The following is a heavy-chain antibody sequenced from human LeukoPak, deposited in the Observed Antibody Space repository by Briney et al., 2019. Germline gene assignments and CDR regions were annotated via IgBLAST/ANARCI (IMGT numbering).Heavy chain of an antibody. CDR2: ISFDATKE. D-gene: IGHD1-26*01. Sequence: GGSLRLSCAASGFTFSNYAMHWVRQAPGKGLEGVAVISFDATKEYFGKSVKGRFTISRDNSKSTLFLQMHSLRVEDTALYFCARFKVGSNTTQKNAFDIWGRGTVVTVST. CDR1: GFTFSNYA. CDR3: ARFKVGSNTTQKNAFDI. J-gene: IGHJ3*02. V-gene: IGHV3-30*01.